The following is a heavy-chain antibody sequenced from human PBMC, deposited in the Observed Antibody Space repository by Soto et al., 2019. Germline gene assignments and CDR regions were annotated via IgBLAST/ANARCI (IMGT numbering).Heavy chain of an antibody. J-gene: IGHJ4*02. V-gene: IGHV1-18*01. Sequence: QVQLVQSGAEVKKPGASVIISCKASDYTFTNYDFNWVRQAPGQGLEWMGWISTSNGNTKYAQTFQGRVTMTTDTATRTAYMELRSLTSADTAVYYCARWATVTNDFWGQGTRVTVSS. D-gene: IGHD4-17*01. CDR3: ARWATVTNDF. CDR1: DYTFTNYD. CDR2: ISTSNGNT.